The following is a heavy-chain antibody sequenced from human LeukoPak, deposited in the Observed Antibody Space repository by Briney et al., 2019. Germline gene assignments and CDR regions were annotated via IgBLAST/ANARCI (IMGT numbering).Heavy chain of an antibody. J-gene: IGHJ6*02. CDR2: IYYSGST. V-gene: IGHV4-39*01. Sequence: PSETLSLTCTVSGGSISSSSYYWGWIRQPPGKGLEWIGSIYYSGSTYYNPSLKSRVTISVDTPKNQISLKLSSVTAADTAVYYCARRPGVDVWGQGTTVTVSS. CDR1: GGSISSSSYY. CDR3: ARRPGVDV.